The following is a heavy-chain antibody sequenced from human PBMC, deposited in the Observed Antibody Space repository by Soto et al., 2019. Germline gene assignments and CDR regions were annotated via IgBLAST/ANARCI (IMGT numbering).Heavy chain of an antibody. CDR2: IYYSGST. V-gene: IGHV4-39*01. Sequence: SETLSLTCTVSGGSIRSSSYYWGWIRQPPGKGLEWIGSIYYSGSTYYNPSLKSRVTISVDTSKNQFSLKLSSVTAADTAVYYCARQRGLLWFGELLSDFDYWGQGTLVTVSS. CDR3: ARQRGLLWFGELLSDFDY. CDR1: GGSIRSSSYY. J-gene: IGHJ4*02. D-gene: IGHD3-10*01.